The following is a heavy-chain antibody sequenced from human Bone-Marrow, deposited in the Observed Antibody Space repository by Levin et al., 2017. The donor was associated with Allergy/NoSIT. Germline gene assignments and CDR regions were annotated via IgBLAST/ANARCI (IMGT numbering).Heavy chain of an antibody. CDR2: INPSGGST. CDR3: ARDMGSGYEVPIDY. Sequence: LGESLKISCKASGYTFTSYYMHWVRQAPGQGLEWMGIINPSGGSTSYAQKFQGRVTMTRDTSTSTVYMELSSLRSEDTAVYYCARDMGSGYEVPIDYWGQGTLVTVSS. CDR1: GYTFTSYY. V-gene: IGHV1-46*01. D-gene: IGHD5-12*01. J-gene: IGHJ4*02.